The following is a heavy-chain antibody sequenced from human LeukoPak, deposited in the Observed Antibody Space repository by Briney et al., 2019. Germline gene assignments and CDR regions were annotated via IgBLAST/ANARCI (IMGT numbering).Heavy chain of an antibody. CDR2: TEQDESEK. CDR3: ARPSVLGPNTDY. CDR1: GVTFSNYC. Sequence: GGSLRLSCAASGVTFSNYCLSWVRQSPGKGLEWVASTEQDESEKYYVDSVKGRFTISRDNANNSLFLQMNSLRADDTAVYYCARPSVLGPNTDYWGQGTLLTVSS. J-gene: IGHJ4*02. V-gene: IGHV3-7*01. D-gene: IGHD4-17*01.